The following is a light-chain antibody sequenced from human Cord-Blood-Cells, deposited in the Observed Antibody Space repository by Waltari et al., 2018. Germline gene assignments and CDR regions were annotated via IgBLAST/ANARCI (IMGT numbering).Light chain of an antibody. CDR3: QSYDSSLSAVV. V-gene: IGLV1-40*01. CDR2: GNS. J-gene: IGLJ2*01. Sequence: QSVLTQPPSVSGAPGQRVTISCTGSSSTIGAGSDVHWYQQLPGTAPKLLIYGNSNRPSGVPDRFSGSKSGTSASLAITGLQAEDEADYYCQSYDSSLSAVVFGGGTKLTVL. CDR1: SSTIGAGSD.